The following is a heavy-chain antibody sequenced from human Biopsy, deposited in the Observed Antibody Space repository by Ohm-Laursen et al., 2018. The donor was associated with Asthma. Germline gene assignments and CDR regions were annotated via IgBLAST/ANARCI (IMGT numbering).Heavy chain of an antibody. Sequence: SLRLSCAASGFIFGDFEMHWVRQTPGKGLGWLSSISYDGHNQHYADSVKGRFTISRDNSKNTVSLEMNSLRRDDTAVYFCARATVAAAGNDWGQGTLVTVSS. CDR3: ARATVAAAGND. D-gene: IGHD6-13*01. CDR2: ISYDGHNQ. J-gene: IGHJ4*02. CDR1: GFIFGDFE. V-gene: IGHV3-30*01.